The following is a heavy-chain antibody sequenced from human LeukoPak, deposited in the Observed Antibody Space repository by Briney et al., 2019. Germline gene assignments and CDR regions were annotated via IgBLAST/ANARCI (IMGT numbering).Heavy chain of an antibody. CDR1: GYTFTSYW. CDR3: VRSLPGTLLRGYGMDV. V-gene: IGHV5-51*01. Sequence: RGESLTISCKTSGYTFTSYWIAWVRQTPGKGLGCMGVIFPRDSDVRYSPSFQGQVTISADKSTNTAYPHWGSLKASDSAMYYCVRSLPGTLLRGYGMDVWGPGTTVTVS. CDR2: IFPRDSDV. D-gene: IGHD3-10*01. J-gene: IGHJ6*02.